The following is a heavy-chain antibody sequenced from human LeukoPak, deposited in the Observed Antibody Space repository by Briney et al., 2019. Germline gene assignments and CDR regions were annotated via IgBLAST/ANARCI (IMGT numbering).Heavy chain of an antibody. J-gene: IGHJ4*02. Sequence: QPGGSLRLSCAASGFTFSSYGMHWVRQAPGKGLEWVAVIWYDGSNKYYADSVKGRFTISRDNSKNTLYPQMNSLRAEDTAVYYCAKDIYYDSSGYYNVWGQGTLDTVSS. CDR2: IWYDGSNK. D-gene: IGHD3-22*01. CDR1: GFTFSSYG. V-gene: IGHV3-33*06. CDR3: AKDIYYDSSGYYNV.